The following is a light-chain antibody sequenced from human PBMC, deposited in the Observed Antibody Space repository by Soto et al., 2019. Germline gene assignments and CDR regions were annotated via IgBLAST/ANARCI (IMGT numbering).Light chain of an antibody. V-gene: IGLV2-14*01. CDR3: SSYTSSSSSV. CDR1: SSDVGGYNY. Sequence: QSVLTQPASVSGSLGQSITISCTGTSSDVGGYNYVSWYQQHPGKAPKLMIYEVSNRPSGVSHRFSGSKSGNTASLTISGLQAEDEADYYCSSYTSSSSSVFGAGTKVTVL. CDR2: EVS. J-gene: IGLJ1*01.